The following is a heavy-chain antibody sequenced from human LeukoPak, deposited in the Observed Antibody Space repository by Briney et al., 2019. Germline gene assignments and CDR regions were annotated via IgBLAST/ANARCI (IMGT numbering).Heavy chain of an antibody. CDR3: ASSATPIFVVPAAIQDYYYMDV. Sequence: SVKVSCKASGGTFSSYAISWVRQAPGQGLEWMGGIIPIFGTANYAQKFQGRVTITTDESTSTAYMELSSLRSEDTAVYYCASSATPIFVVPAAIQDYYYMDVWGKGTTVTVSS. CDR1: GGTFSSYA. D-gene: IGHD2-2*02. J-gene: IGHJ6*03. V-gene: IGHV1-69*05. CDR2: IIPIFGTA.